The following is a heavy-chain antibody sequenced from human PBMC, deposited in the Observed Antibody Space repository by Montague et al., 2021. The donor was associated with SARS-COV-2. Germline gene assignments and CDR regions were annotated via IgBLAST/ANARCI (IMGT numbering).Heavy chain of an antibody. CDR3: ARKGSGRSDLAY. CDR1: SDAIGSCNS. V-gene: IGHV4/OR15-8*01. J-gene: IGHJ4*02. CDR2: VYRTGLA. D-gene: IGHD1-26*01. Sequence: SETLSLTCVGSSDAIGSCNSGADVQMHTCEVLSSIRHVYRTGLAKYKPSLKSRVSMSVDKSWNQFSLRLTSVTAADTAIYYCARKGSGRSDLAYWGQGTLVTVSS.